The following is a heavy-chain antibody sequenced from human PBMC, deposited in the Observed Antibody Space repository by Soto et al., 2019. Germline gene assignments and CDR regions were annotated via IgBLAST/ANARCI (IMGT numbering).Heavy chain of an antibody. CDR3: ARHLTTVTTRYYDYMDV. D-gene: IGHD4-17*01. Sequence: GESLKISCKGSGYSFTSYWIGWVRQMPGKGLEWMGIIYPGDSDTRYSPSFQGQVTISADKSISTAYLQWSSLKASDTAMDYCARHLTTVTTRYYDYMDVWGKGTTVTVSS. CDR2: IYPGDSDT. V-gene: IGHV5-51*01. J-gene: IGHJ6*03. CDR1: GYSFTSYW.